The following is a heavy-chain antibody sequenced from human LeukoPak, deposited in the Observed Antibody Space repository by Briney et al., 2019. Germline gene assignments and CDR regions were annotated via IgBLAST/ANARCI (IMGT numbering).Heavy chain of an antibody. J-gene: IGHJ6*03. Sequence: PSETLSLTCTVSGGSVHSYDHYWAWIRLPPGKGLEWMGTIYSSGTTSYNPSLKSRVTISVDTSSNHFYLNLISVTAADTALYYCARQPHSYGPDYYYYYMDLWGTGTTVTVSS. CDR2: IYSSGTT. CDR1: GGSVHSYDHY. D-gene: IGHD5-18*01. CDR3: ARQPHSYGPDYYYYYMDL. V-gene: IGHV4-39*01.